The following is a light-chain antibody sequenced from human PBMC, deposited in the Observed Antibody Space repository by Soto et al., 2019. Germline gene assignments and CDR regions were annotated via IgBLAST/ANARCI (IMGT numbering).Light chain of an antibody. CDR3: ISYTGSSTYV. J-gene: IGLJ1*01. V-gene: IGLV2-18*02. CDR1: SSDVGSYNR. Sequence: QSALTQPPSVSGSPGQSVAISCTGTSSDVGSYNRVSWYQQPPGAAPKLMMYEVSNRPSGVPDRFSGSKSGNTASLTISGLQAEDDADYYCISYTGSSTYVFGTGTKLTVL. CDR2: EVS.